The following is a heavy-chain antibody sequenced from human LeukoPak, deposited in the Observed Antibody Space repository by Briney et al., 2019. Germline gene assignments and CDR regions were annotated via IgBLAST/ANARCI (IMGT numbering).Heavy chain of an antibody. CDR3: ARFLASWDRYYMDV. Sequence: PGGSLRLSCAASGFTFSDYYMSWIRQAPGKGLEWVSYISSSGSTIYYADSVKGRFTISRDNAKNSVFLQMNSLRAEDTAVYYCARFLASWDRYYMDVWGKGTTVSVSS. V-gene: IGHV3-11*04. D-gene: IGHD1-26*01. CDR1: GFTFSDYY. J-gene: IGHJ6*03. CDR2: ISSSGSTI.